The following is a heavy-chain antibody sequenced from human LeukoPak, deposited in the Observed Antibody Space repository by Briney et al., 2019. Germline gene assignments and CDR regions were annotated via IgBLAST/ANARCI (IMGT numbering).Heavy chain of an antibody. CDR1: GDSISSSY. V-gene: IGHV4-39*01. D-gene: IGHD3-10*01. CDR2: INHSGTT. Sequence: SDTLSLTWTVSGDSISSSYWGWIRQPPGKGLEWIGTINHSGTTYHNPSLKSRLTLFVDTSKNQFSLKLSSVTDADTAVYYCVRRTSGSYSDYWGQGTLVTVSS. CDR3: VRRTSGSYSDY. J-gene: IGHJ4*02.